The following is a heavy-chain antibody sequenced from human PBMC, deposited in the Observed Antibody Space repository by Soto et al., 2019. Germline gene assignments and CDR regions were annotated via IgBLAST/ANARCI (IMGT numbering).Heavy chain of an antibody. CDR1: GGSLSSYY. CDR2: IYNSGST. Sequence: ASETLSLTCTVSGGSLSSYYWSWIRQTAGNGLEWIGRIYNSGSTNYSPSLKSRVTMSVDTSKKQFSLNLRSVTAADTAVYYCARDLLAGRVSDYWGQGALVTVSS. D-gene: IGHD6-19*01. J-gene: IGHJ4*02. CDR3: ARDLLAGRVSDY. V-gene: IGHV4-4*07.